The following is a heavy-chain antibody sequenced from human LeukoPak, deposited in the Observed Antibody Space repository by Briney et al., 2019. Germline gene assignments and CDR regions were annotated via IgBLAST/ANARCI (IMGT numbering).Heavy chain of an antibody. V-gene: IGHV3-74*01. CDR3: ARDQRYCSSTSCPKNYYYYYGMDV. CDR2: INSDGSST. CDR1: GFTLSSYW. Sequence: GASLRLSCAPSGFTLSSYWMHWVRQAPGKGLVWVSRINSDGSSTSYAASVKGRFTISRDNAKNTLYLQMNSLRAEDTAVYYCARDQRYCSSTSCPKNYYYYYGMDVWGKGTTVTVSS. D-gene: IGHD2-2*01. J-gene: IGHJ6*04.